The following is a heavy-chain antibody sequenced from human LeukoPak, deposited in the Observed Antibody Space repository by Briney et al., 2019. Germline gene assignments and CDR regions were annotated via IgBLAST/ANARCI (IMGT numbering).Heavy chain of an antibody. CDR3: AKDFISGSAH. Sequence: GGCLRLSCAASGFTFSSSGMHWVRRAPGKGLEWVAVISSDGSNKYYADSVKGRVTISRDDSRNTLYLQMNSLRAEDTAVYFCAKDFISGSAHWGQGTLVTVSS. CDR1: GFTFSSSG. D-gene: IGHD6-19*01. J-gene: IGHJ4*02. V-gene: IGHV3-30*18. CDR2: ISSDGSNK.